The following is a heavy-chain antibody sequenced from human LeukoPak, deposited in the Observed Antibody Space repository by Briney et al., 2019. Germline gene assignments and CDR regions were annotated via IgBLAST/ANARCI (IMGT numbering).Heavy chain of an antibody. D-gene: IGHD3-10*01. V-gene: IGHV7-4-1*02. CDR3: ARSDYYGSGSYSTY. CDR2: INTYTGNP. CDR1: GYTFTSYS. J-gene: IGHJ4*02. Sequence: GASVKVSCKASGYTFTSYSMNWVRQAPGQGLEWLGWINTYTGNPTYAQGFTGRFVFSLDTSVSTAYLQISSLKAEDTAVYYCARSDYYGSGSYSTYWGQGTLVTVSS.